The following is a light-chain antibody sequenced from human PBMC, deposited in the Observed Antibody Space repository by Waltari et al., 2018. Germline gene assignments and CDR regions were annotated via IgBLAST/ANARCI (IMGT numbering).Light chain of an antibody. V-gene: IGKV3-20*01. Sequence: VLTQSPGTLSLSPGERATLSCRASQSVSGNYLAGYQQKPGQSPRLLIYDTSTRATGSPDKFRGSGSGTEFTLTIIRLEPEDFAVYFCQQYSASPHVTFGQGTRLEIK. CDR3: QQYSASPHVT. CDR2: DTS. J-gene: IGKJ5*01. CDR1: QSVSGNY.